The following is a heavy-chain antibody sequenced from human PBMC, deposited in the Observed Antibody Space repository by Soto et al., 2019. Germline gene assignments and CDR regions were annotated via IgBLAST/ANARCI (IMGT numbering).Heavy chain of an antibody. CDR2: ISSSSSST. D-gene: IGHD1-26*01. V-gene: IGHV3-11*06. Sequence: QVQLVESGGGLVKPGGSLRLSCAASGFTFSDFFMSWIRQAPGKGLEWISYISSSSSSTNYADSVKGRFTISRDNAKNSLYLQLNSLRAEDTAVYYCARVRGSYPQKYYFEYWGQGTLVTVSS. CDR1: GFTFSDFF. J-gene: IGHJ4*02. CDR3: ARVRGSYPQKYYFEY.